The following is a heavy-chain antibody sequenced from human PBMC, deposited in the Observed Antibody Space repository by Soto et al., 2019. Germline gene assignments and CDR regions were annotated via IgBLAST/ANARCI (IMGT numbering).Heavy chain of an antibody. D-gene: IGHD6-19*01. V-gene: IGHV1-46*01. Sequence: QVHLVQSGAEVKKPGASVNVSCQASGSITNHHMHWVRQAPGQGLEWMGIFNPSGRSTKYAQKYQGRVTITRDTSTSTVYMELSSLTSEDTAVYFCAKVTHRGPIAVAGPLGSWGQGTLVIVSS. CDR3: AKVTHRGPIAVAGPLGS. CDR1: GSITNHH. CDR2: FNPSGRST. J-gene: IGHJ4*02.